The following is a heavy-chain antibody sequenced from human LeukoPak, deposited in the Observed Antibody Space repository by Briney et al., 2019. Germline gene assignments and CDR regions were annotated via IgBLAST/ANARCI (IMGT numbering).Heavy chain of an antibody. D-gene: IGHD3-16*01. Sequence: ASVKVSCKASRGTFRRYAISWVRQAPGQGLEWMGGIIPIFGTANYAQKFQGRVTITADKSTSTAYMELSSLRSEDTAVDYCARGLNDYADYWGERTLVSVSS. CDR1: RGTFRRYA. CDR3: ARGLNDYADY. CDR2: IIPIFGTA. V-gene: IGHV1-69*06. J-gene: IGHJ4*02.